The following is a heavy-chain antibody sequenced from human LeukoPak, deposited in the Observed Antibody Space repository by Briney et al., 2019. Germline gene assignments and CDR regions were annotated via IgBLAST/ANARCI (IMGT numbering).Heavy chain of an antibody. CDR3: ARTRYYGSSYNYMDV. Sequence: GESLKISCKGSGYSFPNYWIGWVRQMPGKGLEWMGIIYPGDSDTRYSPSFRGQVTISADKSISTAYLQWSSLKASDTARYYCARTRYYGSSYNYMDVWGKGTTVTVSS. CDR1: GYSFPNYW. J-gene: IGHJ6*03. CDR2: IYPGDSDT. D-gene: IGHD3-10*01. V-gene: IGHV5-51*01.